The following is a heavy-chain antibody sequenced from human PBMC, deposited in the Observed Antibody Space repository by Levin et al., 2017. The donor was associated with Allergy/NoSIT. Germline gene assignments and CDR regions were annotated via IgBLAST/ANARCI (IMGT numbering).Heavy chain of an antibody. CDR2: ISYDGSNK. CDR1: GFTFSSYG. Sequence: LSLTCAASGFTFSSYGMHWVRQAPGKGLEWVAVISYDGSNKYYADSVKGRFTISRDNSKNTLYLQMNSLRAEDTAVYYCAKGGKYYFDYWGQGTLVTVSS. V-gene: IGHV3-30*18. J-gene: IGHJ4*02. CDR3: AKGGKYYFDY. D-gene: IGHD3-16*01.